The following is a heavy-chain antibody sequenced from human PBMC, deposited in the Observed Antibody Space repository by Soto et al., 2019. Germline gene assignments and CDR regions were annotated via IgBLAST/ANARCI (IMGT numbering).Heavy chain of an antibody. CDR1: GYTLTELS. D-gene: IGHD1-26*01. CDR2: FDPEDGET. Sequence: QVQLVQSGAEVKKPGASVKVSCKVSGYTLTELSMHWVRQAPGKGLEWMGGFDPEDGETIYAQKFQRRDTLIDDKPTDTAYMELSSLRSDDTAVYYCASDGGTSGSYYFYYWGQGTLVTVSS. J-gene: IGHJ4*02. V-gene: IGHV1-24*01. CDR3: ASDGGTSGSYYFYY.